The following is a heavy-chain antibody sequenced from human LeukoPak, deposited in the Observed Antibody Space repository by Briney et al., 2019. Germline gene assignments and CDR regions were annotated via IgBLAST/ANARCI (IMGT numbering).Heavy chain of an antibody. CDR3: ARLIAADYYYYGMDV. CDR2: IYYSGST. CDR1: GGSISTSY. Sequence: SETLSLTCTVSGGSISTSYWSWIRQPPGKGLEWIGYIYYSGSTNYNPSLKSRVTISVDTSKNQFSLKLSSVTAADTAVYYCARLIAADYYYYGMDVWGQGTTVTVSS. J-gene: IGHJ6*02. D-gene: IGHD6-25*01. V-gene: IGHV4-59*12.